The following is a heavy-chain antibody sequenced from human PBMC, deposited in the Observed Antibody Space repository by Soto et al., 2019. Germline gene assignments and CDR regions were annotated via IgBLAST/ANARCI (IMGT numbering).Heavy chain of an antibody. D-gene: IGHD3-9*01. V-gene: IGHV4-31*03. Sequence: PSETLSLTCTVSGGSISSGGYYWSWIRQHPGKGLEWIGYIYYSGSTYYNPSLKSRVTISVDTSKNQFSLKLSSVTAADTAVYYCARSDISTGFYNYWGQGILVTLSS. J-gene: IGHJ4*02. CDR3: ARSDISTGFYNY. CDR2: IYYSGST. CDR1: GGSISSGGYY.